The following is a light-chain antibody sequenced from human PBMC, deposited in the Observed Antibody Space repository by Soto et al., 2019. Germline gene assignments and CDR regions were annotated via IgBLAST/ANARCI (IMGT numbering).Light chain of an antibody. J-gene: IGLJ3*02. V-gene: IGLV2-14*01. CDR3: SSYANTYNWV. CDR1: SSDVGANNF. CDR2: GVT. Sequence: QSALTQPASVSGSPGQSITISCTGTSSDVGANNFVSWYQQHPGKAPKLLIYGVTNRPSGVSNRFSGSKSGNTASLSISGLQADXDGDYYCSSYANTYNWVFGGGTKLTV.